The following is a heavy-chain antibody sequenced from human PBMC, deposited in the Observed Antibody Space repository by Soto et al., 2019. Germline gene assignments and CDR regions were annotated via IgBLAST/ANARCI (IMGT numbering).Heavy chain of an antibody. CDR1: GFPFINYA. V-gene: IGHV3-23*01. Sequence: EVHLLDSGGGSVQPGGSLRLSCAASGFPFINYAMHWVHQAPGKGLEWVSAISGSGGRTYYGDSVKGRFTISRDNSKDTLYLHMNRLTAEDTAVYFCAKEGVRDSSISLYFFDQWGQGTLVTVSS. CDR2: ISGSGGRT. D-gene: IGHD3-10*01. J-gene: IGHJ4*02. CDR3: AKEGVRDSSISLYFFDQ.